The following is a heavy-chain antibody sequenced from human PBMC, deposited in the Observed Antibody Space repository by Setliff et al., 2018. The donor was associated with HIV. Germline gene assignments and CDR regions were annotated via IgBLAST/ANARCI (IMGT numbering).Heavy chain of an antibody. D-gene: IGHD3-3*01. Sequence: SETLSLTCTVSGGSISSGSYYWSWIRQPAGEGLEWIGQIHTTGTTNCNPSLKSRVTISVDTSKNQFSLKLSSVTAAHTAVYYCARGGDYNFWAGYWTWGQGTLVTVSS. J-gene: IGHJ5*02. V-gene: IGHV4-61*09. CDR1: GGSISSGSYY. CDR3: ARGGDYNFWAGYWT. CDR2: IHTTGTT.